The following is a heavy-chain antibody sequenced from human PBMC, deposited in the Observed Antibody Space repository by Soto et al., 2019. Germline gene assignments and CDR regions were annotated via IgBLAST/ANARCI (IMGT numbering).Heavy chain of an antibody. CDR2: IYYIGNT. D-gene: IGHD6-13*01. CDR1: GVSITNYY. Sequence: SETLSLTCTVSGVSITNYYWTWIRQPPGKGLEWIGYIYYIGNTNYNPSLKSRVTISVDTSKNRFSLKLSSVTAADTAVYYCARRYSSAFDIWGQGTMVTVS. CDR3: ARRYSSAFDI. V-gene: IGHV4-59*08. J-gene: IGHJ3*02.